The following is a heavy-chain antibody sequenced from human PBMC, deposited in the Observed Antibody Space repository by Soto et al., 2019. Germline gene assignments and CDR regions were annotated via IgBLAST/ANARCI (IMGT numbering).Heavy chain of an antibody. Sequence: EVQLLESGGGLVQPGGSLRLSCAASGFTFSSYAMSCVRQAPGKGLEWVSAISGSGGSTYYADSVKGRFTISRDNSKNTLYLQMNSLRAEDTAVYYCAKVWWNDVWGGLVDYWGQGTLVTVSS. CDR1: GFTFSSYA. V-gene: IGHV3-23*01. D-gene: IGHD3-16*01. CDR2: ISGSGGST. CDR3: AKVWWNDVWGGLVDY. J-gene: IGHJ4*02.